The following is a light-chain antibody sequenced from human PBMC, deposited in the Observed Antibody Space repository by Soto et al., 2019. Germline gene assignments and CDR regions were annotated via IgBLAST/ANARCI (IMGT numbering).Light chain of an antibody. J-gene: IGLJ3*02. CDR3: QSYDSSLSGWV. CDR1: SSNIGTGYD. V-gene: IGLV1-40*01. Sequence: QSVLTQPPSVSGAPGQRVTISCTGSSSNIGTGYDVHWYQQLLGTAPKLLIYANINRPSGVPDRFSGSKSGTSASLAITGLQADDEADYYCQSYDSSLSGWVFGGGTKLTVL. CDR2: ANI.